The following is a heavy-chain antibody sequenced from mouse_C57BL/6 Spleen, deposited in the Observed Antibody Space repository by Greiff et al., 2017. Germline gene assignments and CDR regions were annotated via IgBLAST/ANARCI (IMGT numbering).Heavy chain of an antibody. CDR1: GYTFTSYW. D-gene: IGHD2-4*01. CDR3: ARKDDYIYWYFDV. J-gene: IGHJ1*03. V-gene: IGHV1-64*01. CDR2: IHPNSGST. Sequence: QVQLKQPGAELVKPGASVKLSCKASGYTFTSYWMHWVRQRPGQGLEWIGMIHPNSGSTNYNEKFKSKATLTVDKSSSTAYMQLSSLTSEDSAVYYCARKDDYIYWYFDVWGTGTTVTVSS.